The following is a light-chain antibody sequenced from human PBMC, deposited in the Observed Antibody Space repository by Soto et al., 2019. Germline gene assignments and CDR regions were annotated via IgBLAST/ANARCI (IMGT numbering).Light chain of an antibody. Sequence: QLVLSQPPSASASLGASVTLTCTLTSAYGSYKVDWYQRRPGKGPRFVMRVGTGGLVGSKGDGFPDRFSVLGSGLNRYLTIKDIQEEDEGDYFCGADHGSGSDFVYVFGSGTKVTVL. V-gene: IGLV9-49*03. CDR1: SAYGSYK. CDR2: VGTGGLVG. CDR3: GADHGSGSDFVYV. J-gene: IGLJ1*01.